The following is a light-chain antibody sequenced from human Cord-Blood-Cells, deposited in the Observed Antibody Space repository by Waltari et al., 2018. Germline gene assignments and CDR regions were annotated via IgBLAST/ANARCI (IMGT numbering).Light chain of an antibody. CDR2: AGA. J-gene: IGKJ2*01. V-gene: IGKV1-39*01. CDR3: RQSYSTPMYT. Sequence: DIQVTQSPSSLSASVGDIVTSTCRASQSISSYLNGYQQKPGKAPNRLIYAGASLQSGVLSRLSGSGWWTDVTLTISSLQPEDFATYYCRQSYSTPMYTFGQGTKLEIK. CDR1: QSISSY.